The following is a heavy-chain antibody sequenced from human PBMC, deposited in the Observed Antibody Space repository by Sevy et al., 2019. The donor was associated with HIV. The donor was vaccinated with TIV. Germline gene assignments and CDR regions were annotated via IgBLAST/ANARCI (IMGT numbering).Heavy chain of an antibody. CDR1: GGSLSSGSYY. CDR2: ISYIGST. J-gene: IGHJ4*02. D-gene: IGHD6-13*01. Sequence: SETLSLTCTVSGGSLSSGSYYWSWIRQPPGKGLEWIGYISYIGSTNYNPSLNSRVTISVDTSKNQLSLRLTSVTAADTAVYYCVRDRIAAAGGYFDNWGQGTLVTVSS. CDR3: VRDRIAAAGGYFDN. V-gene: IGHV4-61*01.